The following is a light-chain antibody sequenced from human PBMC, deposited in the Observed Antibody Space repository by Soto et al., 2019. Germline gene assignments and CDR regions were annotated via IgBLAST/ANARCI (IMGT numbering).Light chain of an antibody. CDR3: QHRSNGPWT. CDR1: QSVSSY. V-gene: IGKV3-11*01. Sequence: EIVLTQSPATLSLSPGERATLSCRASQSVSSYLAWYQQKPGQAPRLLIYDASNRATGIPARFSGSGSGTDFTLTISGLEPEDFAVYYCQHRSNGPWTFGQGTKVEIK. J-gene: IGKJ1*01. CDR2: DAS.